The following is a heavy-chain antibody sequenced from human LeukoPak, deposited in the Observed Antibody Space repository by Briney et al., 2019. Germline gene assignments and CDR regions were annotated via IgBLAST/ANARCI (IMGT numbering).Heavy chain of an antibody. CDR1: GGTFSSYA. D-gene: IGHD3-3*01. J-gene: IGHJ6*03. CDR3: ARDLLETWGYYDFRSGSAQYYMDV. CDR2: IIPIFGTA. V-gene: IGHV1-69*05. Sequence: SVKVSCKASGGTFSSYAISWVRQAPGQGLEWMGGIIPIFGTANYAQKFQGRVTITTDESTSTAYMELSSLRSEDRAVYYCARDLLETWGYYDFRSGSAQYYMDVWGKGTTVTVSS.